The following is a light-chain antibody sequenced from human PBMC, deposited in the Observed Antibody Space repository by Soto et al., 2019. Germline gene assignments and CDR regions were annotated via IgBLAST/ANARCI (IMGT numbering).Light chain of an antibody. Sequence: QSALTQPPSASGTPGQRVTSSCSGSSSNIGSNTVNWYQQVPGTAPKLLIYSNNQRPSGVPDRFSGSKSGTSASLAISGLQSEDEADYYCAAWDDSLNGMFGGGTKLTVL. CDR1: SSNIGSNT. CDR3: AAWDDSLNGM. CDR2: SNN. V-gene: IGLV1-44*01. J-gene: IGLJ3*02.